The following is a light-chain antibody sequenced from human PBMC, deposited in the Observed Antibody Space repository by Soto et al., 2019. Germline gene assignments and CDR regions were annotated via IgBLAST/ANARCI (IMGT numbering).Light chain of an antibody. CDR2: ATS. Sequence: ETVLTQYPVTLCLSPGERATLSCRASQSVSRNYLACYQQKPVQSPRIFIYATSMRPTGIPDTFRGSGSGTDFTLTISRLEPEDFAVYYCQHYVRAGKFGQGTKVDI. CDR1: QSVSRNY. CDR3: QHYVRAGK. V-gene: IGKV3-20*01. J-gene: IGKJ1*01.